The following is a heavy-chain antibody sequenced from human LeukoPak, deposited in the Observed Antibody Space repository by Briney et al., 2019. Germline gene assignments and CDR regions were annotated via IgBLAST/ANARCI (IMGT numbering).Heavy chain of an antibody. CDR3: ARRNRIAAAGMGGWFDP. J-gene: IGHJ5*02. CDR2: IYYSGST. Sequence: SETLSLTCTVSGGSISSSSYYWGWIRQPPGKGLEWIGSIYYSGSTYYNPSIKSRVTISVDTSKNQFSLKLSSVTAADTAVYYCARRNRIAAAGMGGWFDPWGQGTLVTVSS. CDR1: GGSISSSSYY. V-gene: IGHV4-39*01. D-gene: IGHD6-13*01.